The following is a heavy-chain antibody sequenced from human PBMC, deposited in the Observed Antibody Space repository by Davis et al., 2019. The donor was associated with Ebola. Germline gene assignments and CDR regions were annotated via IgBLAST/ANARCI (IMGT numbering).Heavy chain of an antibody. CDR2: ISSSSSYI. CDR1: GFTFSSYS. J-gene: IGHJ4*02. Sequence: GESLKISCAASGFTFSSYSMNWVRQAPGKGLEWVSSISSSSSYIYYADSVKGRSTISRDNSKNTLYLQMNSLRAEDTAVYYCAKTYYDFWSGYQLWGQGTLVTVSS. D-gene: IGHD3-3*01. V-gene: IGHV3-21*04. CDR3: AKTYYDFWSGYQL.